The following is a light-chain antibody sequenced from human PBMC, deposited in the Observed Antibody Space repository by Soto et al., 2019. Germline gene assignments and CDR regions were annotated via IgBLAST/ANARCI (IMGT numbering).Light chain of an antibody. Sequence: QSVLTQPPSVSGASGQRVTISCTGNNSNIGAGYAVHWYQQLPGVAPKLLIYGNINRPSGVPDRFSGSKSGTSASLAITGLHAEDEADYYCQSYDTSLSGSLVFGGGTKLTVL. V-gene: IGLV1-40*01. CDR2: GNI. CDR3: QSYDTSLSGSLV. CDR1: NSNIGAGYA. J-gene: IGLJ3*02.